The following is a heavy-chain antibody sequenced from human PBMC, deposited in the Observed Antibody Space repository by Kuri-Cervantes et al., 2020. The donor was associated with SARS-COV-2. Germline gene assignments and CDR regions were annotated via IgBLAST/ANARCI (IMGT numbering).Heavy chain of an antibody. V-gene: IGHV3-23*01. Sequence: AGSLTLSCAASGFTFRSYAMSWVRQAPGPGREWVSAISRSGGSTYYADSVKGRFTISRDNSKNTLYLQMDSLRAEDTAVYDCAKSSIAAAATFWFDLWGQGTLVTVSS. CDR1: GFTFRSYA. CDR2: ISRSGGST. J-gene: IGHJ5*02. D-gene: IGHD6-13*01. CDR3: AKSSIAAAATFWFDL.